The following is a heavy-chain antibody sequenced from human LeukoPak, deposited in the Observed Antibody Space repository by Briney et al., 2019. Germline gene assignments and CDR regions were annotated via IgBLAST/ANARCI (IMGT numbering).Heavy chain of an antibody. CDR1: GGSISSRSYY. CDR2: IYYSGDT. J-gene: IGHJ6*03. D-gene: IGHD6-19*01. CDR3: ARHQWHYYYYMGV. Sequence: SETLSLTCTVSGGSISSRSYYWGWIRQPPGKGLEWIGSIYYSGDTYYNPSLKSRRVTISVDTSKNQFSLRLSSVTAADTAVYYCARHQWHYYYYMGVWGKGSTVTVSS. V-gene: IGHV4-39*01.